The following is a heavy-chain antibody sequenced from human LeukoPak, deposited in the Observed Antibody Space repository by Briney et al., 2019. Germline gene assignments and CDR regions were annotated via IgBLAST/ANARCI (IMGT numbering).Heavy chain of an antibody. CDR1: GFTFSNYG. D-gene: IGHD5-24*01. CDR3: AKRRDGFNIGEDYFDY. Sequence: GRSLRLSCAASGFTFSNYGMHWVRQAAAKGLEWVAVLSYDGSNKYYTDSAKGRFTISRDNSKNTLSLQMDGLRAEDTAVYYCAKRRDGFNIGEDYFDYWGQGTLVTVSS. CDR2: LSYDGSNK. J-gene: IGHJ4*02. V-gene: IGHV3-30*18.